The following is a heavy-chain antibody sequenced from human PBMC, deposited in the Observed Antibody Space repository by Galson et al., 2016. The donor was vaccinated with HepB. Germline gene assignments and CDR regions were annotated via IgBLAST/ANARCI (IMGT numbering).Heavy chain of an antibody. CDR3: ARDGGNHNFDY. CDR2: IMKEGSML. Sequence: SLRLSCAGSGFRFNFGDSYFHWVRQAPGKGLVWVSRIMKEGSMLSYVDSVKGRFTISRDNAKNTVYLQMNSLRAEDTAIYYCARDGGNHNFDYWGQGTLVTVSS. V-gene: IGHV3-74*01. J-gene: IGHJ4*02. CDR1: GFRFNFGDSY. D-gene: IGHD3-16*01.